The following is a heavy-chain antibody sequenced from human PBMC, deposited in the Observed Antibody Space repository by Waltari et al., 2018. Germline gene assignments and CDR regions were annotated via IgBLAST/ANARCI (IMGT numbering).Heavy chain of an antibody. J-gene: IGHJ4*02. CDR1: GGSISNYY. V-gene: IGHV4-59*08. CDR2: IYYSGST. D-gene: IGHD3-3*01. Sequence: QVQLQESGPGLVKPSETLSLTCTVSGGSISNYYWSWIRQSPGKGLEWIGSIYYSGSTNYNPSHKSRVTLPVDTSKNLFSLKLTSVTAADAALYYCARQGHYDFWTGYYLFDYWGQGTLVTVSS. CDR3: ARQGHYDFWTGYYLFDY.